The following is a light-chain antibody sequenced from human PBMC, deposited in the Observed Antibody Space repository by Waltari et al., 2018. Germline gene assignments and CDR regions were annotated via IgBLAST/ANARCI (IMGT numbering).Light chain of an antibody. J-gene: IGLJ3*02. CDR3: QTWGTGIQV. Sequence: QVVLTQSPSASASLGASVKLTCTLSSGHSSYAIAWHQQQPETGPRYLMKVDKDGSHTKGDGIPDRFSGSSSGAERYLTISGLQSDDEADYYCQTWGTGIQVFGGGTKLTVL. CDR1: SGHSSYA. CDR2: VDKDGSH. V-gene: IGLV4-69*01.